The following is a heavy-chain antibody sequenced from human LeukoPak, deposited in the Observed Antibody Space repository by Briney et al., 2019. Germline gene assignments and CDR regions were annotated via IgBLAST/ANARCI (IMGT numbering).Heavy chain of an antibody. CDR2: IKSKTDGGTT. Sequence: GGSLRLSCAASGFTFSNAWMSWVRQAPGKGLEWVGRIKSKTDGGTTDYAAPVKGRFTISRDDSKDTLYLQMNSLKTEDTAVYYCTTFIVVVPAASRRDYWGQGTLVTVSS. D-gene: IGHD2-2*01. CDR3: TTFIVVVPAASRRDY. CDR1: GFTFSNAW. V-gene: IGHV3-15*01. J-gene: IGHJ4*02.